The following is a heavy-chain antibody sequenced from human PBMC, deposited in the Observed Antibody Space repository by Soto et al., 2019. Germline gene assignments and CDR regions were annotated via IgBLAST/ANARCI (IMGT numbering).Heavy chain of an antibody. CDR1: GFTFSSYA. D-gene: IGHD3-22*01. CDR3: ARDSASVDRDSFFDY. Sequence: QVQLVESGGGVVQPGRSLRLSCAASGFTFSSYAMHWVRQAPGKGLEWVAVISYDGSNKYYADSVKGRFTISRDNSKNTLYLQMNSLRAEDTAVYYCARDSASVDRDSFFDYWCQGTLVTVSS. CDR2: ISYDGSNK. V-gene: IGHV3-30-3*01. J-gene: IGHJ4*02.